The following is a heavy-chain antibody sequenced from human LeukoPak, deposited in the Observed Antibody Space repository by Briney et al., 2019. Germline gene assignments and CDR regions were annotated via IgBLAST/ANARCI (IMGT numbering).Heavy chain of an antibody. D-gene: IGHD3-16*02. CDR2: IRSKANSYAT. Sequence: PGGSLRLSCAASGFTFSGSAMHWVRQASGKGLEWVGRIRSKANSYATAYAASVKGRFTISRDDSKNTAYLQMNSLKTEDTAVYYCRPVGYPPYYYYYMDVWGKGTTVTVSS. CDR3: RPVGYPPYYYYYMDV. J-gene: IGHJ6*03. CDR1: GFTFSGSA. V-gene: IGHV3-73*01.